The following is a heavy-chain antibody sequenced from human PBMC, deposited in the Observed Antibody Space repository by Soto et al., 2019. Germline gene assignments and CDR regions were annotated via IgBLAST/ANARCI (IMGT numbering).Heavy chain of an antibody. D-gene: IGHD2-15*01. CDR3: ARGTGNDCTGGSCTSKYYYYMDV. V-gene: IGHV4-59*01. CDR1: GGSISSYY. Sequence: SETLSLTCTVSGGSISSYYWSWIRQPPGKGLEWIGYIYYSGSTNYNPSLKSRVTISVDTSKNQFSLKLSSVTAADAAVYYCARGTGNDCTGGSCTSKYYYYMDVWGKGTTVTVSS. J-gene: IGHJ6*03. CDR2: IYYSGST.